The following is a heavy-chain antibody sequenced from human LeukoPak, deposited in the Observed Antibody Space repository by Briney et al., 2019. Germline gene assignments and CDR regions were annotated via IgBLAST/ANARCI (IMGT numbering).Heavy chain of an antibody. CDR3: ARAGRISMVRGVSGYYYYYMDV. V-gene: IGHV3-74*01. Sequence: GGSLRLSCAASGFTFSSYWMHWVRQAPGKGLVWVSRISSDGSSTSDEDSVKGRFTISRDNAKNTLYLQMNSLRAEDTAVYYCARAGRISMVRGVSGYYYYYMDVWGKGTTVTVPS. CDR1: GFTFSSYW. J-gene: IGHJ6*03. D-gene: IGHD3-10*01. CDR2: ISSDGSST.